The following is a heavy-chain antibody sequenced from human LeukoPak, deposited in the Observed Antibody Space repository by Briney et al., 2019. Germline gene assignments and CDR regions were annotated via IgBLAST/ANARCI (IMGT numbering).Heavy chain of an antibody. J-gene: IGHJ6*03. CDR3: AKNGDRGAYCTGGTCYPYFYYYMDV. CDR2: ISSTGGTT. Sequence: GGSLRLSCAASGITFSSYGMSWVRQAPGKGLEWVSSISSTGGTTYYADSVKGRFTISRDNSKNTLYLQMNSLRAEDTAIYYCAKNGDRGAYCTGGTCYPYFYYYMDVWGKGTTVTI. CDR1: GITFSSYG. D-gene: IGHD2-15*01. V-gene: IGHV3-23*01.